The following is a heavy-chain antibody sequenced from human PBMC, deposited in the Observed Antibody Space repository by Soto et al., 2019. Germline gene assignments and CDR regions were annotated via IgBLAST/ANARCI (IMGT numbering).Heavy chain of an antibody. D-gene: IGHD3-3*01. Sequence: ASVKVSCKASGYTFTSYYMHWVRQAPGRGLEWMGIINPSGGSTSYAQKFQGRVTMTRDTSTSTVYMELSSLRSEDTAVYYCARDTEFLDFWSGYYIPSAMDVWGKGTTVTVS. CDR2: INPSGGST. J-gene: IGHJ6*03. CDR1: GYTFTSYY. CDR3: ARDTEFLDFWSGYYIPSAMDV. V-gene: IGHV1-46*03.